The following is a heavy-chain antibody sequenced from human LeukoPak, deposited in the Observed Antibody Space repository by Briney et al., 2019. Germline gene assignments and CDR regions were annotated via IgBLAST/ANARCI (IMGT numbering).Heavy chain of an antibody. V-gene: IGHV3-69-1*01. CDR1: GFILSTYN. CDR2: FTSTSDI. J-gene: IGHJ4*02. Sequence: GGSLRLSCAASGFILSTYNMNWVRQAPGRGLEWVSSFTSTSDIHYADSVKGRFTISRDNAKNSLHLQMNSLRAEDTAVYYCAREPSYDSSGLLDYWGQGTLVTVSS. CDR3: AREPSYDSSGLLDY. D-gene: IGHD3-22*01.